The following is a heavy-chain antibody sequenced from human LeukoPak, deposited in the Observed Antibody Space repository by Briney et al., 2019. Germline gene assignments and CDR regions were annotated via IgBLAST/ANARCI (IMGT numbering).Heavy chain of an antibody. J-gene: IGHJ4*02. CDR3: ARLVGSLQLYFDY. Sequence: GGSLRLSCAASGFTFSSYSMSWVRQAPGKGLDWVSYISRSSSTIYYADSVKGRFTISRDNAKNSLYLQMNSLRDEDTAVYYCARLVGSLQLYFDYWGQGTLVTVSS. V-gene: IGHV3-48*02. CDR1: GFTFSSYS. D-gene: IGHD1-26*01. CDR2: ISRSSSTI.